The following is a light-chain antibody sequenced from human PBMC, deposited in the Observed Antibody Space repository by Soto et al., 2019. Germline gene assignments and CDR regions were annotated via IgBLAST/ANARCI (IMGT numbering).Light chain of an antibody. Sequence: DIQMTQSPSSLSASVGDRVTITCQASQDINNYLNWYQQKPGKAPKLLIYDASNLETGVPPRFSGSGSGTDFTFTISSLQPEDIATSYCQQYDNLPPFTFGQGTRLEIK. CDR3: QQYDNLPPFT. CDR1: QDINNY. CDR2: DAS. J-gene: IGKJ5*01. V-gene: IGKV1-33*01.